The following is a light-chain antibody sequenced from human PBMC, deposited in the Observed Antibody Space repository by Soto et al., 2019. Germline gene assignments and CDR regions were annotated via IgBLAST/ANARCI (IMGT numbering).Light chain of an antibody. J-gene: IGKJ1*01. CDR3: QQYGRSPWT. CDR1: QSVSSN. CDR2: GAS. V-gene: IGKV3-15*01. Sequence: EIVMTQSPATLSVSPGERAPLSSRASQSVSSNLAWYQQKPGQAPRLLIYGASTRATGIPARFSGSGSGTEFTLTISSLQSEDFAVYYCQQYGRSPWTFGQGTKVDIK.